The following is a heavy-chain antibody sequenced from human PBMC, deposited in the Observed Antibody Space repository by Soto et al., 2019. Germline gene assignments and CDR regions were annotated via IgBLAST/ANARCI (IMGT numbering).Heavy chain of an antibody. CDR3: SSTGY. V-gene: IGHV3-48*01. J-gene: IGHJ4*01. CDR1: GFTFSSYS. CDR2: ISSSSSTI. Sequence: EVQLVESGGGLVQPGGSLRLSCAASGFTFSSYSMNWVHQAPGKGLEWVSYISSSSSTIYYADSVKGRFTISRDNAKNSLYLQLNSLSAVDTAVYYCSSTGYWGHGTLVTLSS. D-gene: IGHD4-17*01.